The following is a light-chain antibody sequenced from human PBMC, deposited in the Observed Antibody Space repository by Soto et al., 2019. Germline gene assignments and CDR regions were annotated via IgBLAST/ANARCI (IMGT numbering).Light chain of an antibody. CDR2: AAS. CDR3: QQYYSYPWT. CDR1: QGISSY. V-gene: IGKV1-8*01. Sequence: AILISESPSSFSASTGDRVTITCRASQGISSYLAWYQQKPGKAPKLLIYAASTLQSGVPSRFSGSGSGTDFTLTISCLQSEDFATYYCQQYYSYPWTFGQGTKVDI. J-gene: IGKJ1*01.